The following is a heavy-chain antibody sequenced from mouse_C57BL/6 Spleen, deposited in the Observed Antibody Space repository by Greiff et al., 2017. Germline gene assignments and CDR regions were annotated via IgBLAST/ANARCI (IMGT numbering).Heavy chain of an antibody. CDR1: GYAFSSYW. V-gene: IGHV1-80*01. Sequence: QVQLQQSGAELVKPGASVKISCKASGYAFSSYWMNWVKQRPGKGLEWIGQIYPGDGDTNYNGKFKGKATLTADKSSSPAYMQLSSLTSEDSEVYFCARWDWDYAIDYWGQGNSVTASS. D-gene: IGHD4-1*01. J-gene: IGHJ4*01. CDR3: ARWDWDYAIDY. CDR2: IYPGDGDT.